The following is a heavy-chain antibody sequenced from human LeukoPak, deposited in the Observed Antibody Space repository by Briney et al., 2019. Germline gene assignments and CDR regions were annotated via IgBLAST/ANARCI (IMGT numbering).Heavy chain of an antibody. CDR1: GLTFSSYA. CDR3: ARDFGWLSGFDN. V-gene: IGHV3-30-3*01. Sequence: GGSLRLSCAASGLTFSSYAIHWVRQAPGKGLEWVAIISYDGTNKYYADSVRGRFTISRDNSKNTLYLQMNSLRAEDTAVYYCARDFGWLSGFDNWGQGTLVTVSS. CDR2: ISYDGTNK. J-gene: IGHJ4*02. D-gene: IGHD3-9*01.